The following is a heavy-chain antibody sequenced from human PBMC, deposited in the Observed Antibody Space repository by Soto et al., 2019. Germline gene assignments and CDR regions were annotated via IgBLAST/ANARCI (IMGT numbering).Heavy chain of an antibody. V-gene: IGHV3-74*01. CDR1: GFTFSRYW. Sequence: GGSLRLSCAASGFTFSRYWMHWVRQAPGKGLVWVSRINSDGSSTSYADSVKGRFTISRDNAKNTLYLQMNSLRAEDTAVYYCARVTENYYDSSGYYSFDYWGQGTLVTVS. D-gene: IGHD3-22*01. CDR3: ARVTENYYDSSGYYSFDY. CDR2: INSDGSST. J-gene: IGHJ4*02.